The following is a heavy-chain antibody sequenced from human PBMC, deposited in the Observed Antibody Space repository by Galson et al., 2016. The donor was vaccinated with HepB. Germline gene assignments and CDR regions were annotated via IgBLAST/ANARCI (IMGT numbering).Heavy chain of an antibody. J-gene: IGHJ4*01. CDR3: VRGSNWNYGH. D-gene: IGHD1-7*01. CDR2: INNDGTTR. CDR1: GFSISNYW. V-gene: IGHV3-74*01. Sequence: SLRLSCAASGFSISNYWIHWVRHAPGKGLVWVSRINNDGTTRDHADFVKGRFTISRDNAANMIYLQMNSLTVEDTAVYYCVRGSNWNYGHWGQGTRVTVSS.